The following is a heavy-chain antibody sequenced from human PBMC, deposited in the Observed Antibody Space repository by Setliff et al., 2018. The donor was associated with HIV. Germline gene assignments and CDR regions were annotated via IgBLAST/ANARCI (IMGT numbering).Heavy chain of an antibody. D-gene: IGHD5-18*01. CDR1: GDSISGYY. Sequence: PSETLSLTCTSSGDSISGYYWSWIRQPAGKGLEWIGRMHTSGNTNYNPSLKSRVTMSVDTSKNQFSLRLSSVTAADTAVYYCARDQKGYSYGYFDSWGQGTLVTV. J-gene: IGHJ4*02. V-gene: IGHV4-4*07. CDR2: MHTSGNT. CDR3: ARDQKGYSYGYFDS.